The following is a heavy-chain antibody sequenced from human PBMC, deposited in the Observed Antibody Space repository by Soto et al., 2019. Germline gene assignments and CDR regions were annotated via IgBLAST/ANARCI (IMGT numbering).Heavy chain of an antibody. Sequence: SETLSLTCTVSGDSISDYFYWSWIRQPAGKGLEWIGRIYTDGTTKYNPSLKSRVTLSLDKSKNQFSLRLSSVTAADTAVYYFAREVRGGFTGIFDQWGRGSRVTVSS. V-gene: IGHV4-4*07. CDR1: GDSISDYFY. J-gene: IGHJ4*02. CDR3: AREVRGGFTGIFDQ. CDR2: IYTDGTT. D-gene: IGHD2-15*01.